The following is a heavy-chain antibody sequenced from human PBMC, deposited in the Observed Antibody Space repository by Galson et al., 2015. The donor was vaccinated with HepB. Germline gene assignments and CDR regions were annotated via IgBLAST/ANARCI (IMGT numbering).Heavy chain of an antibody. J-gene: IGHJ6*02. CDR2: IIPIFGTA. CDR1: GGTFSSYA. CDR3: ARDNIAALPRYYYYGMDV. Sequence: SVKVSCKASGGTFSSYAISWVRQAPGQGLEWMGGIIPIFGTANYAQKFQGRVTITADKSTSTAYMGLSSLRSEDTAVYYCARDNIAALPRYYYYGMDVWGQGTTVTVSS. V-gene: IGHV1-69*06. D-gene: IGHD6-13*01.